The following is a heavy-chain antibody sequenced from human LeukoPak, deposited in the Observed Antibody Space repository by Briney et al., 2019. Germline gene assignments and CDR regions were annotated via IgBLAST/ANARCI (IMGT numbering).Heavy chain of an antibody. CDR3: AKLGPAGYSSAWADY. Sequence: PGGSLRLSCAASAFTFMSHGMTWVRQAPGKGLEWVSAISGSGANTYYADSAKGRFTISRDNSKNTLYLQINSLRAEDTALYYCAKLGPAGYSSAWADYWGQGTLVIVSS. V-gene: IGHV3-23*01. J-gene: IGHJ4*02. CDR2: ISGSGANT. D-gene: IGHD6-19*01. CDR1: AFTFMSHG.